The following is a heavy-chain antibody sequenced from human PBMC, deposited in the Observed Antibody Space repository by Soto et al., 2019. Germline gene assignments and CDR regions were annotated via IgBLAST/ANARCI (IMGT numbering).Heavy chain of an antibody. CDR1: CDSINSGAYY. Sequence: SETLSLTCTVSCDSINSGAYYWTWIRQRPGKGLEWIGRIYTDGGTDYSPSLKNRVTISMDTSKNHFSLSLTSVTAADTATYFCARGLTEWSNDYWGHGTLVTVSA. J-gene: IGHJ4*01. D-gene: IGHD3-3*01. V-gene: IGHV4-31*03. CDR3: ARGLTEWSNDY. CDR2: IYTDGGT.